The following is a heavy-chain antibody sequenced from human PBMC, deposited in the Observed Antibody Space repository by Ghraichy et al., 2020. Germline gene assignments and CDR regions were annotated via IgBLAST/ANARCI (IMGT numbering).Heavy chain of an antibody. CDR2: IIPIFGTA. CDR1: GGTFSSYA. Sequence: SVKISCKASGGTFSSYAISWVRQAPGQGLEWMGGIIPIFGTANYAQKFQGRVTITADESTSTAYMELSSLRSEDTAVYYCARRWSSSSRDYFDYWGQGTLVTVSS. D-gene: IGHD6-6*01. V-gene: IGHV1-69*13. J-gene: IGHJ4*02. CDR3: ARRWSSSSRDYFDY.